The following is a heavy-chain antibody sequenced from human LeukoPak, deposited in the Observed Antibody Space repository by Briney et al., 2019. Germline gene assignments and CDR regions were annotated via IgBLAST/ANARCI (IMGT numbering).Heavy chain of an antibody. J-gene: IGHJ4*02. V-gene: IGHV1-2*06. D-gene: IGHD3-22*01. CDR1: GYTFTGYY. CDR2: INPNSGGT. CDR3: ARGAHDSSGYYYGGFDY. Sequence: ASVKVSCKASGYTFTGYYMHWVRQAPGQGLEWMGRINPNSGGTNYAQKFQGRVTMTRDTSISTAYMELSRLRSDDTAVYYCARGAHDSSGYYYGGFDYWGQGTLVTVSS.